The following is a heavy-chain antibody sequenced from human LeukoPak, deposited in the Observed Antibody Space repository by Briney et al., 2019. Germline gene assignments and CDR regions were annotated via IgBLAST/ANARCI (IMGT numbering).Heavy chain of an antibody. D-gene: IGHD2-2*01. J-gene: IGHJ4*02. Sequence: GGSLRLSCETSGFTFSNYGMHWVRQAPGKGLEWVAFLRYDGSTKYYADSVKGRFTISRDNSKNTLYLQMNSLRPEDTAVYCCANGYEFESWGQGALVTVPS. CDR2: LRYDGSTK. CDR3: ANGYEFES. V-gene: IGHV3-30*02. CDR1: GFTFSNYG.